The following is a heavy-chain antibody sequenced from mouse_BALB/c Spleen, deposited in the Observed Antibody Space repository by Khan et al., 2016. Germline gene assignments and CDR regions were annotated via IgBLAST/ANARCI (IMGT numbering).Heavy chain of an antibody. V-gene: IGHV14-3*02. CDR1: GFNIKDTY. CDR3: ARSPYDYDVGFAY. D-gene: IGHD2-4*01. J-gene: IGHJ3*01. Sequence: VQLQQSGAELVKPGASVKLSCTASGFNIKDTYMHWVKQRPEQGLEWIGRIDPANGNTKYDPKFQGKATITADTSSNTAYLQLSSLTSEDTAAYYFARSPYDYDVGFAYWGQGTLVTVSA. CDR2: IDPANGNT.